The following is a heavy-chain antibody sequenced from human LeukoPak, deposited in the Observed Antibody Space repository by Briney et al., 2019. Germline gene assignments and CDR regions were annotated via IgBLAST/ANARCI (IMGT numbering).Heavy chain of an antibody. D-gene: IGHD4-23*01. J-gene: IGHJ3*02. CDR2: ISSSSSYI. CDR3: ARDRNVFKEVVTPYDAFDI. V-gene: IGHV3-21*01. CDR1: GFTFINYE. Sequence: PGGSLRLSCAASGFTFINYEMNWVRQAPGKGLEWVSSISSSSSYIYYADSVKGRFTISRDNAKNSLYLQMNSLRAEDTAVYYCARDRNVFKEVVTPYDAFDIWGQGTMVTVSS.